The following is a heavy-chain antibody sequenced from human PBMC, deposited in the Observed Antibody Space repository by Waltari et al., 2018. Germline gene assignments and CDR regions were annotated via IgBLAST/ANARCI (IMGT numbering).Heavy chain of an antibody. D-gene: IGHD4-17*01. CDR3: ARGSRLPFFDW. CDR1: GYTFISYS. J-gene: IGHJ4*02. V-gene: IGHV1-3*03. Sequence: QVQLVQSGTEVKKPGATVKVSCKTSGYTFISYSMHWVRQAPGQRPEWMGWINVGNGDTKYSKEFQGRVTITSDTFARTTYMELRSLRSEDMAVYFCARGSRLPFFDWWGQGTLVSVSS. CDR2: INVGNGDT.